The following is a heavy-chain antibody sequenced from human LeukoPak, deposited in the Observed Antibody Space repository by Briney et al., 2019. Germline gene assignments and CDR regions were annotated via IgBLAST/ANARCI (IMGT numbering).Heavy chain of an antibody. CDR3: AKKKGAPYGDFPFDY. Sequence: GRSLRLSCAASGFTFSNYDMHWVRQAPGKGLEWVAVISYDGSNKYYADSVKGRFTISRDNSKNTLYLQMNSLRAEDTAVYYCAKKKGAPYGDFPFDYWGQGTLVTVSS. V-gene: IGHV3-30*18. CDR2: ISYDGSNK. D-gene: IGHD4-17*01. J-gene: IGHJ4*02. CDR1: GFTFSNYD.